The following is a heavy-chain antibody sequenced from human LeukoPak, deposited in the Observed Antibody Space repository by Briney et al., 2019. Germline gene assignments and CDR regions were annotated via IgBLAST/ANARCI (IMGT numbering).Heavy chain of an antibody. Sequence: SVKVSCKASGGTFSSYAISWVRQAPGQGLEWLGGIIPIFGTANYAQKFQGSVTITTDESTSTAYMELSSLRSEDTAVYYCARAMVRGVIIPNWFDPWGQRTPVTVSS. D-gene: IGHD3-10*01. CDR3: ARAMVRGVIIPNWFDP. CDR2: IIPIFGTA. V-gene: IGHV1-69*05. J-gene: IGHJ5*02. CDR1: GGTFSSYA.